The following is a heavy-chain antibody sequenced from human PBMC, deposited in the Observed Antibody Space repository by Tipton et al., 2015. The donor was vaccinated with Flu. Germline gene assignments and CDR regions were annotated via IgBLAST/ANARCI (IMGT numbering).Heavy chain of an antibody. J-gene: IGHJ6*02. D-gene: IGHD3/OR15-3a*01. CDR1: GYTFTTYG. CDR2: MSTINGDT. Sequence: QMQLVQSGAEVKKPGASVKVSCKASGYTFTTYGITWVRKAPGQGFEWMGWMSTINGDTHYAQKLQGRVSMTADASTSTAYMELRNLRSDDTALYYCTRDDFWAGIHGYIYYGMDVWGQGTSVTVSS. CDR3: TRDDFWAGIHGYIYYGMDV. V-gene: IGHV1-18*01.